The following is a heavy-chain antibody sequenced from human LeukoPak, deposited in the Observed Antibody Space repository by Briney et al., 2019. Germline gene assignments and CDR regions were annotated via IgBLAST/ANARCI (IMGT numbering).Heavy chain of an antibody. J-gene: IGHJ4*02. D-gene: IGHD3-10*01. Sequence: GGSLRLSCAASGFTFSSYSMNWVRQAPGKGLEWVSAISSDSTYIYYADSVRGRFTISRDNAKNTLYLHMNSLTVEDTAVYYCGRGMRDYYGLDYWGQGILVTVSS. V-gene: IGHV3-21*01. CDR3: GRGMRDYYGLDY. CDR1: GFTFSSYS. CDR2: ISSDSTYI.